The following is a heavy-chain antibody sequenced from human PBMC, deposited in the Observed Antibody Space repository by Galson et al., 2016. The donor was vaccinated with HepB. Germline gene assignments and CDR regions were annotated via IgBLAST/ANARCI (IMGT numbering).Heavy chain of an antibody. CDR1: GFTLSHYA. J-gene: IGHJ4*02. CDR3: ARDQNYYDTNEYDY. CDR2: ISYDGSNK. V-gene: IGHV3-30-3*01. Sequence: SLRLSCAASGFTLSHYAMDWVRQAPGKGLEWVAFISYDGSNKYYADSVKGRFTVSRDNSKNTLYLQVNSLRAEDTAVYYCARDQNYYDTNEYDYGGQGTLVTVSS. D-gene: IGHD3-22*01.